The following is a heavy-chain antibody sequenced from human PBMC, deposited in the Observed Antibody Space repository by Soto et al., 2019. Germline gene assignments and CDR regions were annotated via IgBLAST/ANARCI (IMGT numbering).Heavy chain of an antibody. CDR3: SRGVDSRRTAARNRIFAY. CDR1: GYTFTNDD. V-gene: IGHV1-8*01. Sequence: QVGLVQSGAEVKKPGASVEVSCQASGYTFTNDDVNWVRQVTGQGLEDIGWMNPNSGNAGYAQKHQGRANMTTDTPNRTANMELSCLRVDGTAVYYWSRGVDSRRTAARNRIFAYWGQGPLFTASS. D-gene: IGHD2-15*01. J-gene: IGHJ4*02. CDR2: MNPNSGNA.